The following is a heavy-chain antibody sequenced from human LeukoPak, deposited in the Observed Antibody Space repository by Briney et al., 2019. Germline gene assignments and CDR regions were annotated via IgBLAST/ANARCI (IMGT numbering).Heavy chain of an antibody. V-gene: IGHV3-49*03. CDR1: GFTFDDYP. D-gene: IGHD1-26*01. CDR2: LRGKAYGGTT. J-gene: IGHJ4*02. CDR3: ARDWMGSTTVY. Sequence: GGSLRLSSTASGFTFDDYPMSWFRQAPGKGLEWVGFLRGKAYGGTTEYAASVKGRFTISTDDSKSIAYLQMNSLKTEDTAVYYCARDWMGSTTVYWGQGTLVAVSS.